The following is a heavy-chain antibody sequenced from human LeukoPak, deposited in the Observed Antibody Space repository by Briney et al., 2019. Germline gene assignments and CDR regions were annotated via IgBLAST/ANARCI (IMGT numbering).Heavy chain of an antibody. J-gene: IGHJ1*01. V-gene: IGHV3-74*03. CDR2: INTDGTVT. CDR1: GFTFSKYW. CDR3: ASKLWLAPPPVS. D-gene: IGHD6-19*01. Sequence: PGGSLRLSCAASGFTFSKYWMLLVRQAPGKGLEIVSRINTDGTVTTYADSVKGRFTVSRDNADNTMFLQMHSVRDEDTAVYYWASKLWLAPPPVSWRQGTPVTLSS.